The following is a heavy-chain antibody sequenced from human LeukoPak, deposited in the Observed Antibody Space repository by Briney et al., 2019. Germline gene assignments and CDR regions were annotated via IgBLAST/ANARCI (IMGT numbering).Heavy chain of an antibody. J-gene: IGHJ4*02. CDR2: IKGDGSST. CDR3: ARDRGAAALDY. CDR1: GFTFSTYW. V-gene: IGHV3-74*01. D-gene: IGHD6-13*01. Sequence: GGSLRLSCAASGFTFSTYWMHWVRQAPGKGLVWFARIKGDGSSTIYADSEKGRFTIPRDNSKNTLYLQMNSMRAEDTAVYYCARDRGAAALDYWGQGTLVTVSS.